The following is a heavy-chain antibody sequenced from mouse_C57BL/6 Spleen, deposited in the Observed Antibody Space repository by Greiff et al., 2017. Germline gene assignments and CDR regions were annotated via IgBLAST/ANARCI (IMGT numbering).Heavy chain of an antibody. J-gene: IGHJ4*01. Sequence: EVKLQESGGGLVQPGGSLKLSCAASGFTFSDYYMYWVRQTPEKRLEWVAYISNGGGSTYYPDTVKGRFTISRDNAKNTLYLQMSRLKSEDTAMYYCARHSPHYGSSYDYAMDYWGQGTSVTVSS. D-gene: IGHD1-1*01. CDR3: ARHSPHYGSSYDYAMDY. CDR2: ISNGGGST. V-gene: IGHV5-12*01. CDR1: GFTFSDYY.